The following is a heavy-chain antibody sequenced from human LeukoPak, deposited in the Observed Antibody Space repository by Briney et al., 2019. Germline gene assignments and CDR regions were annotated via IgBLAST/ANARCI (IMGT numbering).Heavy chain of an antibody. CDR3: PKGNPPNDPLDF. CDR1: GFSFNNFG. CDR2: IWFDGSND. D-gene: IGHD1-1*01. Sequence: PGGSLRLSCVASGFSFNNFGMHWVRQAPGKGLEWVAVIWFDGSNDFFADSVKGRFSISRDDSKNTVFLQMNNLRVEDTAVYYCPKGNPPNDPLDFWGQGTLVTVSS. V-gene: IGHV3-33*06. J-gene: IGHJ4*02.